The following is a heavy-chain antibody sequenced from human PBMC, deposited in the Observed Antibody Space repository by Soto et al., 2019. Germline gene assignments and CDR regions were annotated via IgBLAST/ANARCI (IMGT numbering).Heavy chain of an antibody. J-gene: IGHJ5*02. Sequence: SEALSLTYIVSTGSLSIYYWTWVSQPPGKGLEWIGYVYYSGSTNYNPSPKSRFAMSIDTSKNQFSLELKSVNAADTATYYCVRDYLLTGFDTWGQG. CDR2: VYYSGST. CDR3: VRDYLLTGFDT. CDR1: TGSLSIYY. D-gene: IGHD3-9*01. V-gene: IGHV4-59*01.